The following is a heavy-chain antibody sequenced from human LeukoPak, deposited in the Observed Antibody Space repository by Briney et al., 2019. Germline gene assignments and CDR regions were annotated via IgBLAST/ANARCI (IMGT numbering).Heavy chain of an antibody. D-gene: IGHD3-22*01. Sequence: SETLSLTCAIYGGSFSGYSWTWIRQPPGKGLEWIGSLYYSGSTHYNPSLKSRVTISLDTSRNQFSLKLNSVTAADTAVYYCAKSNGYGLIDIWGQGTMVTVSS. CDR2: LYYSGST. CDR3: AKSNGYGLIDI. V-gene: IGHV4-34*01. CDR1: GGSFSGYS. J-gene: IGHJ3*02.